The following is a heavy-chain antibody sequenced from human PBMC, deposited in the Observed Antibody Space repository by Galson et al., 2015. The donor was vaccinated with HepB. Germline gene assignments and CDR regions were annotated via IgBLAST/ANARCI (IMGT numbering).Heavy chain of an antibody. V-gene: IGHV4-39*01. Sequence: SETLSLTCTVSGGSISSSNYYWGWIRQPPGKGLEWIGSNFYSGSTYYYPSLKGRVPISVETSKNQLSLKVNSVTAADTAFYYCASGRRDGYRYFDYWGQGTLVTVSS. D-gene: IGHD5-24*01. CDR1: GGSISSSNYY. CDR2: NFYSGST. CDR3: ASGRRDGYRYFDY. J-gene: IGHJ4*02.